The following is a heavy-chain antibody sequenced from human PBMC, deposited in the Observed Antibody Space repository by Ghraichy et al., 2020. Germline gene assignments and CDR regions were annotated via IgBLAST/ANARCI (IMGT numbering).Heavy chain of an antibody. V-gene: IGHV3-72*01. J-gene: IGHJ6*02. Sequence: GGSLRLSCAASGFTFSDHYMDWVRQAPGKGLEWVGRTRNKANSYTTEYAASVKGRFTISRDDSKNSLYLQMNSLKTEDTAVYYCASAVTAISYYYGMDVWGQGTTVTVSS. D-gene: IGHD2-21*02. CDR1: GFTFSDHY. CDR2: TRNKANSYTT. CDR3: ASAVTAISYYYGMDV.